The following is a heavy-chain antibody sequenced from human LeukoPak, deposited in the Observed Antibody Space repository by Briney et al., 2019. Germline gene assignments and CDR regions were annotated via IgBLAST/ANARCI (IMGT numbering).Heavy chain of an antibody. CDR1: GFTFSSYW. Sequence: GGSLRLSCAASGFTFSSYWMSWVRQAPGKGLEWVANIKQDGSEKYYVDSVKGRFTISRDNAKNSLYLQMNSLRAEDTAVYYCARVVEMATIEPFDYWGQGPLVTVSS. J-gene: IGHJ4*02. CDR3: ARVVEMATIEPFDY. CDR2: IKQDGSEK. V-gene: IGHV3-7*01. D-gene: IGHD5-24*01.